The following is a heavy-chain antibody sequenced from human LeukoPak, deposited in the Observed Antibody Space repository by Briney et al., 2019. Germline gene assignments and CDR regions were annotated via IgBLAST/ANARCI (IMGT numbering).Heavy chain of an antibody. CDR2: INSDGSST. J-gene: IGHJ4*02. D-gene: IGHD3-10*01. CDR1: GFTFSSHW. V-gene: IGHV3-74*01. Sequence: PGGSLRLSCAASGFTFSSHWMLWVRQAPGKGLVWVSRINSDGSSTSYADSVKGRFTISRDNSKNTLYLQMNSLRAEDTAVYYCARDHGSGSYPPDYWGQGTLVTVSS. CDR3: ARDHGSGSYPPDY.